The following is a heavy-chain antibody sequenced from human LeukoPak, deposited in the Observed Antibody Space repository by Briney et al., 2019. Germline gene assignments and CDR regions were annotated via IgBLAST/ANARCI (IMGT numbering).Heavy chain of an antibody. V-gene: IGHV1-2*02. J-gene: IGHJ4*02. D-gene: IGHD1-1*01. CDR3: ARGDLETAPTGDY. Sequence: GASVKVSCKASGYTFTGYYMHWVRQAPGQGLEWMGWINPNSGGTNYAQKFQGRVTMTRDTSISTACMELSRLRSDDTAVYYCARGDLETAPTGDYWGQGTLVTVSS. CDR2: INPNSGGT. CDR1: GYTFTGYY.